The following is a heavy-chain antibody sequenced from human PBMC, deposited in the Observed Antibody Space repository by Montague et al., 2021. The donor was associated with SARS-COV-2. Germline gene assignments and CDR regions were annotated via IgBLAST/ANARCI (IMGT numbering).Heavy chain of an antibody. Sequence: CAISEDSVSRNSAAWNWIRQSPSRGLEWLGGTYYRSKWYNDYAVSVKSRITINPDTSKNQISLQLNSVTPEDTAVYYCARTSASSDYWGQGTLVTVSS. J-gene: IGHJ4*02. CDR1: EDSVSRNSAA. D-gene: IGHD1-26*01. CDR3: ARTSASSDY. CDR2: TYYRSKWYN. V-gene: IGHV6-1*01.